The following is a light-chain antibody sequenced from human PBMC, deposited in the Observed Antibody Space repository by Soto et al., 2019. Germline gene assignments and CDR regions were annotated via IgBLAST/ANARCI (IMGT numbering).Light chain of an antibody. Sequence: VLPQAPDTLSLYPGERATLSCRASESVTSNSLAWYQQKPGQAPRLLIYGPSSRAAGIPDRFSVSGSGTDFSLTISRVEPEDFAVYYCQQYGTSAPTFGGGTKVDIK. CDR2: GPS. J-gene: IGKJ4*01. CDR1: ESVTSNS. CDR3: QQYGTSAPT. V-gene: IGKV3-20*01.